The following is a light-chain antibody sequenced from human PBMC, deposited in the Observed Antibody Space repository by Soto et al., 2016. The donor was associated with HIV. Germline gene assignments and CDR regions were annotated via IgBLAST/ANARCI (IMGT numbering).Light chain of an antibody. CDR1: NIGSKS. J-gene: IGLJ2*01. CDR2: DDS. V-gene: IGLV3-21*03. CDR3: QVWDSSSDHVV. Sequence: SYELTQSPSVSVAPGKTATITCGGSNIGSKSVHWYQRKAGQAPVLIVYDDSDRPSGIPERFSGSNSGNTATLTISRVEAGDEADYYCQVWDSSSDHVVFGGGTNLDVL.